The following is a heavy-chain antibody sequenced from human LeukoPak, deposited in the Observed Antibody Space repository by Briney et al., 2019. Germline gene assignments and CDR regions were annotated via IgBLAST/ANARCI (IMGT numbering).Heavy chain of an antibody. CDR3: ARSMGMYSGSYYGDY. V-gene: IGHV1-2*02. Sequence: ASVKVSCKASGYTFTGYYMHWVRQAPGQGLEWMGWINPNSGGTNYAQKFQGRVTMTRDTSISTAYMELSRLRSDDAAVYYWARSMGMYSGSYYGDYWGQGTLATVSS. CDR1: GYTFTGYY. D-gene: IGHD1-26*01. J-gene: IGHJ4*02. CDR2: INPNSGGT.